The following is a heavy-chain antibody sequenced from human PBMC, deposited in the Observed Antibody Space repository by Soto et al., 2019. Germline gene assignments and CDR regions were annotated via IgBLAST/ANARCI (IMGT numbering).Heavy chain of an antibody. CDR1: GGSVSSGSYY. Sequence: LSLTCTVSGGSVSSGSYYWSWIRQPPGKGLEWIGYIYYSGSTNYNPSLKSRVTISVDTSKNQFSLKLSSVTAADTAVYYCARDNKWFGELSYYYGMDVWGQGTTVTVSS. V-gene: IGHV4-61*01. CDR2: IYYSGST. D-gene: IGHD3-10*01. CDR3: ARDNKWFGELSYYYGMDV. J-gene: IGHJ6*02.